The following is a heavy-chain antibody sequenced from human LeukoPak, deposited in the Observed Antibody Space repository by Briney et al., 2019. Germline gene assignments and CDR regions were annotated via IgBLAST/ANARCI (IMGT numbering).Heavy chain of an antibody. CDR1: GFTFSRHW. J-gene: IGHJ4*02. CDR3: ARDLRVYYYDSSGSPGFDY. CDR2: INTDGSDI. D-gene: IGHD3-22*01. Sequence: GGSLRLSCAASGFTFSRHWIHWVRQAPGKGLVWVSRINTDGSDIIYADSVKGRFTISRDNAKNTSDLQMNSLRAEDTAVYYCARDLRVYYYDSSGSPGFDYWGQGILVTVSS. V-gene: IGHV3-74*01.